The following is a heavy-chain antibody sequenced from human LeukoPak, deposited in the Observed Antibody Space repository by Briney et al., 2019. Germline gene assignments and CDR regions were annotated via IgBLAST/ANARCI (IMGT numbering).Heavy chain of an antibody. CDR3: ARHDCSSTSCYADY. J-gene: IGHJ4*01. V-gene: IGHV4-39*01. Sequence: SETLSLTCTVPGGSISSRSYYWGWIRQPPGKGLEWIGTIYYSGSTYYNPSLKSRVTISVDTSKNQFCLKLSSVTAADTAVYYCARHDCSSTSCYADYWGHGTLVTVSS. CDR2: IYYSGST. CDR1: GGSISSRSYY. D-gene: IGHD2-2*01.